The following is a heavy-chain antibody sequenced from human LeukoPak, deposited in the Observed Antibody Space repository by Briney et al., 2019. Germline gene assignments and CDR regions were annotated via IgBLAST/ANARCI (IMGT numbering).Heavy chain of an antibody. Sequence: GGSLRLSCAASGFTFSSYAMSWVRQAPGKGLEWVSAISVSGGTTYYADSVKGRFTISRDNSKKTLYLQMNSLRAEDTAVYYCAKAPFWSGYQLVRFDYWGQGTLVTVSS. CDR3: AKAPFWSGYQLVRFDY. CDR1: GFTFSSYA. CDR2: ISVSGGTT. D-gene: IGHD3-3*01. V-gene: IGHV3-23*01. J-gene: IGHJ4*02.